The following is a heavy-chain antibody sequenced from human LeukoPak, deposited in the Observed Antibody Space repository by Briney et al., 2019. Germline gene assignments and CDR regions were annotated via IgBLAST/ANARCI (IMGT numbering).Heavy chain of an antibody. CDR1: GFTFIKSA. D-gene: IGHD6-19*01. Sequence: GGSLRLSCAASGFTFIKSAMTWVRQAPGKGLEWVSSISSTGGSTYYVDSGKGRFTISRDNSKNTLYLQMNSLRAEDTAVYYCAKGPGYSSGWYYLYWGQGTLVTVSS. CDR3: AKGPGYSSGWYYLY. V-gene: IGHV3-23*01. J-gene: IGHJ4*02. CDR2: ISSTGGST.